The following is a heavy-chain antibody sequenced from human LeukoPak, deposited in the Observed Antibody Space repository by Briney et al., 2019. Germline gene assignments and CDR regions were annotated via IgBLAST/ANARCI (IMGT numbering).Heavy chain of an antibody. Sequence: PGGSLRLSCTASGFIASSNYMSWVRQAPGKGLEWVSLIYSGGSTYYADSVMGRSTISRDKSNNTLYLQMNSLRAEDTAVYYCATEGRSGVAFESWGQGTLVTVSS. CDR3: ATEGRSGVAFES. V-gene: IGHV3-53*01. D-gene: IGHD2-15*01. CDR1: GFIASSNY. CDR2: IYSGGST. J-gene: IGHJ4*02.